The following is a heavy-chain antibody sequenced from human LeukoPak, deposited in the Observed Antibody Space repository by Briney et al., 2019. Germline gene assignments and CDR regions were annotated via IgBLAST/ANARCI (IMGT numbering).Heavy chain of an antibody. CDR2: ISGSGGST. D-gene: IGHD2-21*02. Sequence: PGGSLKLTCAASGFTFSSYAMSWVRQAPGKGLEWVSAISGSGGSTSYADSVRGRFTISRDNSKNTLYLPMNSLRAEDTGVPCSSHALLMRAVTAIPNEHNWFGPWGEGALVTVSS. V-gene: IGHV3-23*01. CDR1: GFTFSSYA. CDR3: SHALLMRAVTAIPNEHNWFGP. J-gene: IGHJ5*02.